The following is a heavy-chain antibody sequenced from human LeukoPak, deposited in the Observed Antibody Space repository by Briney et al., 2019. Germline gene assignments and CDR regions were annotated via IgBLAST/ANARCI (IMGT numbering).Heavy chain of an antibody. CDR3: ARARGGYGWYYFDY. J-gene: IGHJ4*02. CDR2: ISSSGSTI. D-gene: IGHD5-18*01. Sequence: GGSLRLSCAASGFTFSDYDMSWIHQAPGKGLEWVSYISSSGSTIYYTDSVKGRFTISRDNAKNSLYLQMNSLRAADTAVYYCARARGGYGWYYFDYWGQGTLVTVSS. V-gene: IGHV3-11*04. CDR1: GFTFSDYD.